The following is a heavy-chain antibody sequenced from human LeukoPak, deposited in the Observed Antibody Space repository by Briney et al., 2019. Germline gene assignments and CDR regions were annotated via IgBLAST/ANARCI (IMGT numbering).Heavy chain of an antibody. CDR1: GFSLTNTAVG. J-gene: IGHJ5*02. V-gene: IGHV2-5*02. CDR2: IYSDDDK. CDR3: AHRGKYLTWFDP. Sequence: SGPTLVKPTQTLTLTCTFSGFSLTNTAVGVGWIRKPPGQALEWLALIYSDDDKRYNRSLKTRLSISKDTSKNQVVLRMTNVDLVDTATYFCAHRGKYLTWFDPWGQGTLVIVCS. D-gene: IGHD2/OR15-2a*01.